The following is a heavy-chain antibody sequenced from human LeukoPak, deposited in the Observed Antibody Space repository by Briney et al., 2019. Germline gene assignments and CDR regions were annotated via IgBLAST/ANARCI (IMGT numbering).Heavy chain of an antibody. J-gene: IGHJ4*02. D-gene: IGHD2-8*01. Sequence: SETLSLTCTVSGGSISSGDYYWSWIRQPPGKGLEWIGYIYYSGSTNYNPSLKSRVTISVDTSKNQFSLKLSSVTAADTAVYYCARGDCTNGVCYHPDAYYFDYWGQGTLVTVSS. CDR3: ARGDCTNGVCYHPDAYYFDY. V-gene: IGHV4-61*08. CDR2: IYYSGST. CDR1: GGSISSGDYY.